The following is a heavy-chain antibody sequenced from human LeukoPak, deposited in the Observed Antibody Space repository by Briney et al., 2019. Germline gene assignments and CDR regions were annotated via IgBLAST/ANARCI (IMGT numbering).Heavy chain of an antibody. V-gene: IGHV4-4*07. CDR1: GGSISSYY. J-gene: IGHJ6*03. D-gene: IGHD4-23*01. CDR2: IYTSGST. Sequence: SETLSLTCTASGGSISSYYWSWIRQPAGKGLEWIGRIYTSGSTNYNPSLKSRVTMSVDTSKNQFSLKLSSVTAADTAVYYCARQEGMTMVVTLSYYYYMDVWGKGTTVTVSS. CDR3: ARQEGMTMVVTLSYYYYMDV.